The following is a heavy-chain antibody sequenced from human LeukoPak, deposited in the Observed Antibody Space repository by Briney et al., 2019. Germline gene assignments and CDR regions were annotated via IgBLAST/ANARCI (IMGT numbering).Heavy chain of an antibody. V-gene: IGHV3-11*01. J-gene: IGHJ4*02. D-gene: IGHD3-10*01. CDR3: ARSTRGSGSYYQDY. Sequence: GGSLRLSCAASGFTVSYDYVSWVRQAPGKGLEWISYISSSGNTIYYADSVKGRFTISRDNAKNSLYLQMNSLRAEDTAVYYCARSTRGSGSYYQDYWGQGTLVTVSS. CDR2: ISSSGNTI. CDR1: GFTVSYDY.